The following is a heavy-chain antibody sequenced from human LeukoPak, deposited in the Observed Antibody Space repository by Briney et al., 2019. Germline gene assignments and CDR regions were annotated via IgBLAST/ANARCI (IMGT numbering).Heavy chain of an antibody. Sequence: SETLSLTCTVYGGSFSGYYWSWIRQPPGKGLEWIGEINHSGSTNYNPSLKSRVTISVDTSKNQFSLKLSSVTAADTAVYYCASTYYYEGDHWGQGTLVTVSS. J-gene: IGHJ4*02. CDR2: INHSGST. D-gene: IGHD3-22*01. V-gene: IGHV4-34*01. CDR1: GGSFSGYY. CDR3: ASTYYYEGDH.